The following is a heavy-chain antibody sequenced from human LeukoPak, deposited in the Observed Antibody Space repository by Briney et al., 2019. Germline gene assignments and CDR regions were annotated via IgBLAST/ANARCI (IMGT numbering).Heavy chain of an antibody. J-gene: IGHJ4*02. CDR3: ARDPLHGSGSLGFDY. Sequence: GGSLRLSCAASGFTFSSYSMNWVRQAPGKGLEWVSVIYSGGSTYYADSVKGRFTISRDNSKNTLYLQMNSLRAEDTAVYYCARDPLHGSGSLGFDYWGQGTLVTVSS. D-gene: IGHD3-10*01. V-gene: IGHV3-66*01. CDR1: GFTFSSYS. CDR2: IYSGGST.